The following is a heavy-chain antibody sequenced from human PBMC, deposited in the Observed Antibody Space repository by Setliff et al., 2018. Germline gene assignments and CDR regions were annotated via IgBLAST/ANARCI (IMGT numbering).Heavy chain of an antibody. Sequence: GASVKVSCKASGYTFTGYYMYWVRQASGQGLEWMGRINPSSGATIYAQKFQGRVTMTSDTSISTAYMELGRLRSDDTAVYFCARDGGGDSDAFDIWGQGTMVT. CDR3: ARDGGGDSDAFDI. CDR1: GYTFTGYY. J-gene: IGHJ3*02. V-gene: IGHV1-2*06. CDR2: INPSSGAT. D-gene: IGHD3-16*01.